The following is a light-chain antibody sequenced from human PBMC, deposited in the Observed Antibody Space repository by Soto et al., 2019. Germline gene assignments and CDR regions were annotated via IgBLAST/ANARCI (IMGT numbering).Light chain of an antibody. CDR3: CSYAGSYTFV. CDR2: DVS. J-gene: IGLJ2*01. CDR1: SSDVGGYNH. V-gene: IGLV2-11*01. Sequence: QSALTQPRSVSGSPGQSVTISCTGTSSDVGGYNHVSWYQQYPGKAPKYMIYDVSKRPSGVPDRFSGSKSGNTASLTISGLQAEDESDYYCCSYAGSYTFVFGGGTKLTVL.